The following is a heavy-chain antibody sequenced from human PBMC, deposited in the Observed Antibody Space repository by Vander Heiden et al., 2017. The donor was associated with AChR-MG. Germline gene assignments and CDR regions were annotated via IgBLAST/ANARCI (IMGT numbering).Heavy chain of an antibody. Sequence: EVQLVESGGGLVQPGGSLRLSCAASGFSFSSYEFNWVRQAPGKGLEWVAYITSSGDIALYADSVKGRFTVSRDSAKNSVYLQMDRLRAEDTAVYFCARDIYGDEDFDYWGQGTLVTVSS. CDR1: GFSFSSYE. J-gene: IGHJ4*02. CDR3: ARDIYGDEDFDY. D-gene: IGHD2-21*02. V-gene: IGHV3-48*03. CDR2: ITSSGDIA.